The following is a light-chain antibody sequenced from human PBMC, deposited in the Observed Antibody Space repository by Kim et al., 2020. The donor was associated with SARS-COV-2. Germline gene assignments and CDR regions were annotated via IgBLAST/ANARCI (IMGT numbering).Light chain of an antibody. CDR1: NLGDKY. Sequence: SYELTQPPSVSVSPGQTATITCSGDNLGDKYVCWYQQKPGQSPVLVIYQDSKRPSGIPDRFSSSNSGNTATLTISGTQTMDEADYSCQAWGSSTAVFGGGTQLTVL. CDR2: QDS. J-gene: IGLJ3*02. CDR3: QAWGSSTAV. V-gene: IGLV3-1*01.